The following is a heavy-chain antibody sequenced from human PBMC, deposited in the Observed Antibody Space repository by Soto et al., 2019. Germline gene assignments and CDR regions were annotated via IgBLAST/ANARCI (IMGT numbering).Heavy chain of an antibody. CDR1: GFTFSSYA. CDR2: ISYDGSNK. J-gene: IGHJ6*02. V-gene: IGHV3-30-3*01. D-gene: IGHD6-6*01. Sequence: GGSLRLSCAASGFTFSSYAMHWVRQAPGKGLEWVAVISYDGSNKYYADSVKGRFTISRDNSKNTLYLQMNSLRAEDTAVYYCARDRVAARPQGYYYYYGMDVWGQGTTVTVSS. CDR3: ARDRVAARPQGYYYYYGMDV.